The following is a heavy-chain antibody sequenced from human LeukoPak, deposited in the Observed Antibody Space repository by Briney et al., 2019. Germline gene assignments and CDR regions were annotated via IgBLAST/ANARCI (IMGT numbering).Heavy chain of an antibody. CDR2: INHSGST. CDR3: ATDRYLRWFDP. D-gene: IGHD1-1*01. CDR1: GGSFSGYY. Sequence: SETLSLTCAVYGGSFSGYYWSWIRQPPGKGLEWIGEINHSGSTNYNPSLKSRVTISVDTSKNQFSLMLSSVTAADTAVYYCATDRYLRWFDPWGQGTLVTVSS. J-gene: IGHJ5*02. V-gene: IGHV4-34*01.